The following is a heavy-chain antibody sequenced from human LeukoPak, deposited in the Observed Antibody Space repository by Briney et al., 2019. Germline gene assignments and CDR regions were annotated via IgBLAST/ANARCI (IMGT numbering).Heavy chain of an antibody. CDR2: INPSGGST. V-gene: IGHV1-46*01. Sequence: ASVKVSCKASGYTFTSYYMHWVRQAPGQGLEWMRIINPSGGSTSYAQKFQGRVTMTRDMSTSTVYMELSSLRSEDTAIYYCAREGRGVPGAIAAVKGFDYWGQGTLVTVSS. D-gene: IGHD6-13*01. CDR1: GYTFTSYY. CDR3: AREGRGVPGAIAAVKGFDY. J-gene: IGHJ4*02.